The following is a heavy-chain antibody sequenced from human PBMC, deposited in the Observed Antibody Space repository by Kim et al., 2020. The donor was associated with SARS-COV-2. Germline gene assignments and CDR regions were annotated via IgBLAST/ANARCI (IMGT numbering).Heavy chain of an antibody. V-gene: IGHV7-4-1*02. J-gene: IGHJ6*02. CDR2: INTNTGNP. CDR3: ARAFSPFYNWNYGAFIDRGREYYYGMDV. D-gene: IGHD1-7*01. Sequence: ASVKVSCKASGYTFTSYAMNWVRQAPGQGLEWMGWINTNTGNPTYAQGFTGRFVFSLDTSVSTAYLQISSLKAEDTAVYYCARAFSPFYNWNYGAFIDRGREYYYGMDVWGQGTTVTVSS. CDR1: GYTFTSYA.